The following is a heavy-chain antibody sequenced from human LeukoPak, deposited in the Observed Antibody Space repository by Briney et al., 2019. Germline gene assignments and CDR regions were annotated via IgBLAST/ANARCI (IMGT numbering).Heavy chain of an antibody. CDR3: STAGPHGLRIIVVRGVTITEDY. CDR2: IYSGGST. CDR1: GFIVSSNY. V-gene: IGHV3-53*01. J-gene: IGHJ4*02. D-gene: IGHD3-10*01. Sequence: PGGSLRLSCAASGFIVSSNYMSWVRQAPGKGLEWVSLIYSGGSTYYADSVKGRFTISRDNSKNTVYLQMNSLKTEDTAVYYCSTAGPHGLRIIVVRGVTITEDYWGPGTLVTVSS.